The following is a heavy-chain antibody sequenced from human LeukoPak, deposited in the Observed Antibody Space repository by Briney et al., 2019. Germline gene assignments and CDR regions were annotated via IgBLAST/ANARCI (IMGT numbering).Heavy chain of an antibody. D-gene: IGHD3-10*01. V-gene: IGHV4-59*08. Sequence: SETLSLTCTVSSGSISDYYWSWIRQPPGKGLEWIGYIYYSGSTNYNPSLKSRVTISVDTSKNQFSLRLSSVTAADTAVYYCASDYGSGSYRFDYWGQGTLVTVSS. CDR1: SGSISDYY. J-gene: IGHJ4*02. CDR2: IYYSGST. CDR3: ASDYGSGSYRFDY.